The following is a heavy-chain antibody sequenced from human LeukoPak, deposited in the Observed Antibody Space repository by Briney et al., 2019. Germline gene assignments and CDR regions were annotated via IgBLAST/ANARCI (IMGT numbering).Heavy chain of an antibody. V-gene: IGHV3-48*01. Sequence: GGSLRLSCGASGLTFSTYSMNWVRQAPGKGLEWVSYISSDSGTRYYADSVKGQFTISRDNAKNSLYLQMNSLRAEDTAVYYCARAAQPGFDPWGQGTLVTVSS. CDR3: ARAAQPGFDP. D-gene: IGHD1-14*01. CDR2: ISSDSGTR. J-gene: IGHJ5*02. CDR1: GLTFSTYS.